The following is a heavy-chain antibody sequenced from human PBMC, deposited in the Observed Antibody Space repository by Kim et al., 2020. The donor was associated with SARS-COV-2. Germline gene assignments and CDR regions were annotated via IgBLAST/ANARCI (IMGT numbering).Heavy chain of an antibody. V-gene: IGHV3-7*03. CDR2: IKQDGSEK. CDR3: ARGVTAAH. J-gene: IGHJ4*02. Sequence: GGSLRLSCAASGFTFSSYSMSWVRQAPGKGLEWVANIKQDGSEKYYVDSVKGRFTISRDNAKKSLYLQMNSLRAEDTAVYYCARGVTAAHWGQGTLVTVS. D-gene: IGHD6-13*01. CDR1: GFTFSSYS.